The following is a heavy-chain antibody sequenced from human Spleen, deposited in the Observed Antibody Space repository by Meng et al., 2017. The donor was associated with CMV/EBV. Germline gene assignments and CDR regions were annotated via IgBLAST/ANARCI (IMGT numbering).Heavy chain of an antibody. CDR3: ARLPLGRRGVLPFDP. V-gene: IGHV4-4*02. Sequence: SGGYIGSINWWSWGRWPPGKGVEWIGEVYRSGGTSYSPSLKSRVTISVDKSKNQFSLRLSSVTAANTAVYYCARLPLGRRGVLPFDPWGQGTLVTVSS. J-gene: IGHJ5*02. CDR1: GGYIGSINW. CDR2: VYRSGGT. D-gene: IGHD2-15*01.